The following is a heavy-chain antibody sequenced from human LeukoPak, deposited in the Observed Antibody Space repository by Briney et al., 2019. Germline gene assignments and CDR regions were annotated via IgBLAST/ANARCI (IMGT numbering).Heavy chain of an antibody. CDR1: GFTFSSYA. V-gene: IGHV3-23*01. CDR2: ISGSGGST. J-gene: IGHJ4*02. CDR3: AKDEKKYCTNGVCYFY. Sequence: GGSLRLSCAASGFTFSSYAMSWVRQAPGKGLEWVSAISGSGGSTYYADSAKGRFTISRDNSKNTLYLQMNSLRAEDTAVYYCAKDEKKYCTNGVCYFYWGQGTLVTVSS. D-gene: IGHD2-8*01.